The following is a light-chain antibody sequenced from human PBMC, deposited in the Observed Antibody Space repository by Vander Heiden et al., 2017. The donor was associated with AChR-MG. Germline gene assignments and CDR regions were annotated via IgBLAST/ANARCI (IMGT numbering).Light chain of an antibody. CDR3: HVWDSSTVV. Sequence: SYELTQPLSVSVALGQTARISCGGNNIGSKDIHWYQQRPGQVPVLVIYRDSKRPSGIPERYSGSNSGNTATLTINRAQVGDEADYYCHVWDSSTVVFGGGTKLTVL. V-gene: IGLV3-9*01. CDR2: RDS. CDR1: NIGSKD. J-gene: IGLJ2*01.